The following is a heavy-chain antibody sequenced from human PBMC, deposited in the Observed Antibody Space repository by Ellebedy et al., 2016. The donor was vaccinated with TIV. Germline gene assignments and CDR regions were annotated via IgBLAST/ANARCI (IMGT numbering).Heavy chain of an antibody. V-gene: IGHV3-23*01. Sequence: PGGSLRLSCAASGFTFNSYAMSWVRKAPGKGLEWVSPISHTGSRTYYANSVEGRFIISRDNSKRTLYLQMNSLRAEDKAVYYCAKGRGGGSDSSAPRYYFDSWGLGTLVTVSS. J-gene: IGHJ4*02. D-gene: IGHD6-19*01. CDR3: AKGRGGGSDSSAPRYYFDS. CDR1: GFTFNSYA. CDR2: ISHTGSRT.